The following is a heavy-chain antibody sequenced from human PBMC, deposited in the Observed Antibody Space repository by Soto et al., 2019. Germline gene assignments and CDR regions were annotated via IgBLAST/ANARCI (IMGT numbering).Heavy chain of an antibody. D-gene: IGHD3-10*01. J-gene: IGHJ4*02. CDR3: ARGAMGNYYNDY. CDR1: GFTFSSYW. CDR2: IKGDGIST. V-gene: IGHV3-74*01. Sequence: EVQLVESGGGLVQSGGSLRLSCAASGFTFSSYWMHWVRQAPGKGLVWVSRIKGDGISTNYADSVKGQFTISRDNAKDTVFLQMNGLSADDTAVYYCARGAMGNYYNDYWGQGTLVTVSS.